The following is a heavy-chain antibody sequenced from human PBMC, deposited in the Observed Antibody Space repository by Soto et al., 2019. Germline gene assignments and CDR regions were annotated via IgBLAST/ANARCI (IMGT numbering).Heavy chain of an antibody. CDR1: GFTFSSYW. Sequence: EVQLVESGGGLVQSGGSLRLSCAASGFTFSSYWMSWVRQGPGKGPEWVANIKQDGSEKYYVDSVKGRFTITRDNAKNSPYLQMTSLRAENTAVYHCAKSLSAIPGASWGKGTLVTASP. CDR3: AKSLSAIPGAS. J-gene: IGHJ5*02. D-gene: IGHD2-2*01. V-gene: IGHV3-7*05. CDR2: IKQDGSEK.